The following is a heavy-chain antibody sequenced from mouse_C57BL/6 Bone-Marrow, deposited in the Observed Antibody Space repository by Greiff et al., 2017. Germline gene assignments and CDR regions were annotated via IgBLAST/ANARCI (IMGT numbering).Heavy chain of an antibody. V-gene: IGHV1-76*01. J-gene: IGHJ2*01. CDR1: GYTFTDYY. CDR2: IYPGSGNT. CDR3: ARGDSSGSYYFDY. D-gene: IGHD3-2*02. Sequence: VQLVESGAELVRPGASVKLSCKASGYTFTDYYINWVKQRPGQGLEWIARIYPGSGNTYYNEKFKGKATLTAEKSSSTAYMQLSSLTSEDSAVYFCARGDSSGSYYFDYWGQGTTLTVSS.